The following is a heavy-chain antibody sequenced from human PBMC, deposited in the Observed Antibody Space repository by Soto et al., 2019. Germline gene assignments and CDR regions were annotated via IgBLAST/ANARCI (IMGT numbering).Heavy chain of an antibody. CDR3: AREIVVLNVGYGMDV. CDR2: IYSGGST. CDR1: GFTVSSNY. V-gene: IGHV3-53*01. J-gene: IGHJ6*02. D-gene: IGHD3-22*01. Sequence: GGSLRLSCAASGFTVSSNYMSWVRQAPGKGLEWVSVIYSGGSTYYADSVKGRFTISRDNSKNTLYLQMNSLRAEDTAVYYCAREIVVLNVGYGMDVWGQGTTVTVSS.